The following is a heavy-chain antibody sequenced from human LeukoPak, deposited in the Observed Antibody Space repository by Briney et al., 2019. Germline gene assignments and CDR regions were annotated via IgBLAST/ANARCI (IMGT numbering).Heavy chain of an antibody. CDR1: GYTFTGYY. Sequence: ASVKVSCKASGYTFTGYYMHWVRQAPGQGLEWMGWIIPNSGGTNYAQKFQGRVTMTRDTSISTAYMELSRPRSDDTAVYYCARDRSNYAGSYFFDYWGQGSLVTVSS. J-gene: IGHJ4*02. D-gene: IGHD4-11*01. CDR2: IIPNSGGT. CDR3: ARDRSNYAGSYFFDY. V-gene: IGHV1-2*02.